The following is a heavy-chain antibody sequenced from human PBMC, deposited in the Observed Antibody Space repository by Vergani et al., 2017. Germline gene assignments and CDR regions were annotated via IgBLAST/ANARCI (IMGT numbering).Heavy chain of an antibody. Sequence: QVQLQESGPGLVKPSETLSLTCTVSGGPISSYYWSWIRQPPGKGLEWIGYIYYSGSTNSNPSLTSRVTISVDTSKNQFSLKLSSVTAADTAVYYFAREGNMAYYDFWCGYYNYYYYMDVWGKGTTVTVSS. CDR2: IYYSGST. CDR3: AREGNMAYYDFWCGYYNYYYYMDV. V-gene: IGHV4-59*01. D-gene: IGHD3-3*01. J-gene: IGHJ6*03. CDR1: GGPISSYY.